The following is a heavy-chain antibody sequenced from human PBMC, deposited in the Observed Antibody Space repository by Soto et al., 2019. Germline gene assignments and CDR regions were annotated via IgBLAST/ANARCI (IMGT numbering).Heavy chain of an antibody. CDR3: ARDPFAARPRAFDI. Sequence: AASVKVSCKASGYTFTSYGISWVRQAPGQGLEWMGWISAYNGNTNYAQKLQGRVTMTTDASTSTAYMELRSLRSDDTAVYYCARDPFAARPRAFDIWGQGTMVTVSS. V-gene: IGHV1-18*01. CDR1: GYTFTSYG. CDR2: ISAYNGNT. D-gene: IGHD6-6*01. J-gene: IGHJ3*02.